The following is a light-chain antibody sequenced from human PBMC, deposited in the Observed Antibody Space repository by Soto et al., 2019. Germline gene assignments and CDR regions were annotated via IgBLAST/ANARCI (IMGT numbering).Light chain of an antibody. CDR1: QNVDNNY. J-gene: IGKJ4*01. CDR3: QQSSYSPLT. V-gene: IGKV3-20*01. CDR2: EIS. Sequence: EIVLTQSPGTLSLSPGERATLSCRASQNVDNNYLAWFQQKSGQAPRLLISEISNRATGVPDRFGGTGSGTDFTLTISRLEPEDFAVYFCQQSSYSPLTFGGGTRVEI.